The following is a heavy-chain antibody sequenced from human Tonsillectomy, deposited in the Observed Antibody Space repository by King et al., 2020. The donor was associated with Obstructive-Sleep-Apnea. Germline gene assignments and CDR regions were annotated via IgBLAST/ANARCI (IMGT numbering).Heavy chain of an antibody. V-gene: IGHV3-30*18. J-gene: IGHJ4*02. CDR3: AKDWGPQCTGGTCYLDS. CDR1: ASTFSTYG. Sequence: GQLVQSGGGVVQPGGSLRLSCAASASTFSTYGMHWVRQAPGKGLEWVALISYDGDNKWYVDSVKGRFTISRDNSKKMLFLQMNSLRPDDTAVYYCAKDWGPQCTGGTCYLDSWGQGTLVTVSS. D-gene: IGHD2-8*02. CDR2: ISYDGDNK.